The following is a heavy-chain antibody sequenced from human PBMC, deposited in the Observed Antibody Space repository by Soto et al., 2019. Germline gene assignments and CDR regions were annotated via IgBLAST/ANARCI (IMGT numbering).Heavy chain of an antibody. CDR3: AKDLKDSSSWYAPSGAFDI. CDR1: GFTFSSYA. CDR2: ISGSGGST. Sequence: EVQLLESGGGLVQPGGSLRLSCAASGFTFSSYAMSWVRQAPGKGLEWVSAISGSGGSTYYADSVKGRFTISRDNSKNTQDLQMNSLRAEDTAVYYCAKDLKDSSSWYAPSGAFDIWGQGTMVTVSS. V-gene: IGHV3-23*01. J-gene: IGHJ3*02. D-gene: IGHD6-13*01.